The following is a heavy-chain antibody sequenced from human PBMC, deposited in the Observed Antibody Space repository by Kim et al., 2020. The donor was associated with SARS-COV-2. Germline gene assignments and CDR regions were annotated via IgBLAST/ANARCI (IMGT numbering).Heavy chain of an antibody. Sequence: GESLKISCKGSGYSFTSYWISWVRQMPGKGLEWMGRIDPSDSYTNYSPSFQGHVTISADKSISTAYLQWSSLKASDTAMYYCARRIAATDWEVDGMDVWGQGTTVTVSS. V-gene: IGHV5-10-1*01. D-gene: IGHD6-13*01. CDR3: ARRIAATDWEVDGMDV. J-gene: IGHJ6*02. CDR2: IDPSDSYT. CDR1: GYSFTSYW.